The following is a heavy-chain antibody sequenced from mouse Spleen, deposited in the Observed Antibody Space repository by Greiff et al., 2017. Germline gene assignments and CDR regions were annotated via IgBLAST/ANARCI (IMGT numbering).Heavy chain of an antibody. Sequence: QVQLQQPGAELVRPGTSVKLSCKASGYTFTSYWMHWVKQRPGQGLEWIGVIDPSDSYTNYNQKFKGKATLTVDTSSSTAYMQLSSLTSEDSAVYYCEGGTHWGQGTTLTVSS. CDR3: EGGTH. V-gene: IGHV1-59*01. J-gene: IGHJ2*01. CDR2: IDPSDSYT. D-gene: IGHD4-1*01. CDR1: GYTFTSYW.